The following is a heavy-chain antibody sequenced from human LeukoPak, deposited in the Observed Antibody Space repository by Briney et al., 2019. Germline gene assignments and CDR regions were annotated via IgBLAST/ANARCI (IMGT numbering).Heavy chain of an antibody. V-gene: IGHV4-34*01. J-gene: IGHJ1*01. Sequence: SETLSLTCAVYGGSFSGYYCSWIRQPPGKGLEWTGEINHRGATNYNPSLKSRVTISVDTSKNQFSLKLSSVTATDTAVYYCAGGFQHWGQGTLVTVSS. CDR2: INHRGAT. CDR3: AGGFQH. CDR1: GGSFSGYY.